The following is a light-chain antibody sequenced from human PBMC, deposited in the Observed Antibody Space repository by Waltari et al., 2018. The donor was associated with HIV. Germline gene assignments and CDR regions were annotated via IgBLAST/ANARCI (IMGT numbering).Light chain of an antibody. CDR3: RQGTHWPLT. V-gene: IGKV2-30*02. CDR2: KVS. J-gene: IGKJ4*01. CDR1: QSLVHSDGNTY. Sequence: DVVMTQSPPSLPVPLGQPPSISCRSIQSLVHSDGNTYLNWFQQRAGQSPRRLIYKVSIRECGVPDRFSGRGSGRECTLKISRVEAEDVGVYEGRQGTHWPLTFGGGTKVESK.